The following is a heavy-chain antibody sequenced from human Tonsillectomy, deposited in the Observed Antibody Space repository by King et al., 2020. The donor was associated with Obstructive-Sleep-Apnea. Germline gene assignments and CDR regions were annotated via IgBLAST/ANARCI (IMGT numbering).Heavy chain of an antibody. Sequence: VQLVESGGGVVQPGRSLRLSCAASGFTFSSYGMHWVRQAPGKGLAWVAVIAYDGSNKYYADSVKGRCTISRDNSNNTLYLQMNSLRAEDTAVYYCAKDFFDYWGQGTLVTVSS. V-gene: IGHV3-30*18. CDR3: AKDFFDY. J-gene: IGHJ4*02. CDR2: IAYDGSNK. CDR1: GFTFSSYG.